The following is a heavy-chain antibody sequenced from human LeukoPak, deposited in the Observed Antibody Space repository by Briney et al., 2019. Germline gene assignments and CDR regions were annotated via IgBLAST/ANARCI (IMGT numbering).Heavy chain of an antibody. D-gene: IGHD3-3*02. Sequence: GGSLRLSCATSGFAFVDYGLSWVRRAPGKGLEWLCAINYNGAITDYADSVKGRFTISRDNAKNSLYLRMDSLRAEDTALYYCARDRLGPSFSVSHFDLWGQGTLVTVSS. CDR2: INYNGAIT. J-gene: IGHJ4*02. CDR1: GFAFVDYG. V-gene: IGHV3-20*04. CDR3: ARDRLGPSFSVSHFDL.